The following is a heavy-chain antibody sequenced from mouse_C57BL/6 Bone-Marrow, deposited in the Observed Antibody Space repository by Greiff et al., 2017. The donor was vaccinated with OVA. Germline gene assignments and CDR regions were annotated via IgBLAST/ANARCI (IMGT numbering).Heavy chain of an antibody. D-gene: IGHD2-2*01. CDR1: GYTFTEYT. J-gene: IGHJ1*03. V-gene: IGHV1-62-2*01. CDR2: FYPGSGSI. CDR3: ARHEMAGGYYWYFDV. Sequence: QVHVKQSGAELVKPGASVKLSCKASGYTFTEYTIHWVKQRSGQGLEWIGWFYPGSGSIKYNEKFKDKATLTADKSSSTVYMELSRLTSEDSAVYFCARHEMAGGYYWYFDVWGTGTTVTVSS.